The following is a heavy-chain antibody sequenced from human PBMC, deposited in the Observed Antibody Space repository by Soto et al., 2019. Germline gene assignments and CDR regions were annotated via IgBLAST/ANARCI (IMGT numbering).Heavy chain of an antibody. V-gene: IGHV3-11*01. J-gene: IGHJ4*02. CDR2: IESSGSSV. CDR3: GREDCSATRCSLGC. Sequence: GGSLRLSCAASGFTLSDHYMSWIRQVPGKGLEWVSYIESSGSSVFYADSVKGRFTLSRDTARNSLYLQMNSLRVEDTAVYYCGREDCSATRCSLGCWGQGSLVTVYS. D-gene: IGHD2-2*01. CDR1: GFTLSDHY.